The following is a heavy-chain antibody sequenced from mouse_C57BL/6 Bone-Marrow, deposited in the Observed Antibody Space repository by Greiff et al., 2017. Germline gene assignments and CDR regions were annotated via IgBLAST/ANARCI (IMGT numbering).Heavy chain of an antibody. V-gene: IGHV5-6*02. CDR1: GFTFSSYG. CDR2: ISSGGSYT. J-gene: IGHJ4*01. Sequence: EVKLVESGGDLVKPGGSLKLSCAASGFTFSSYGMSWVRQTPDKRLEWVATISSGGSYTYYPDSVKGRFTISRANAKNTLYLQMSSLKSEDTAMYYCARPHYDYDGGYAMDYWGQGTSVTVSS. D-gene: IGHD2-4*01. CDR3: ARPHYDYDGGYAMDY.